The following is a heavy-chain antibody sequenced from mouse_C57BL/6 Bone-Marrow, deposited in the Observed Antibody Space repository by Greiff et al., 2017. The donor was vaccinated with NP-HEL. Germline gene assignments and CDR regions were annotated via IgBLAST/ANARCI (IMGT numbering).Heavy chain of an antibody. J-gene: IGHJ1*03. V-gene: IGHV1-81*01. CDR3: ARRSYDGYYGWYFDV. D-gene: IGHD2-3*01. CDR2: IYPRSGNT. Sequence: QVQLQQSGAELARPGASVKLSCKASGYTFTSYGISWVKQRTGQGLEWIGEIYPRSGNTYYNEKFKGKATLTADKSSSTAYMELRSLTSEDSAVYFCARRSYDGYYGWYFDVWGTGTTVTVSS. CDR1: GYTFTSYG.